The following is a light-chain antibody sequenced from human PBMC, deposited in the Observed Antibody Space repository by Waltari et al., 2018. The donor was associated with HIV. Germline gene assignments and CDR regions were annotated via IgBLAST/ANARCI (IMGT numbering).Light chain of an antibody. CDR2: EVN. CDR3: NSYKDANDVV. J-gene: IGLJ2*01. CDR1: SSDVGGFDY. V-gene: IGLV2-8*01. Sequence: QSALTQPPSASGSPGQSVTISCTGTSSDVGGFDYVSWYHQQPPKAPKLILYEVNRRPSGVPYCLSGPKSCNTASLTVSGLQPEDEGEYYCNSYKDANDVVFGGGTKLTVL.